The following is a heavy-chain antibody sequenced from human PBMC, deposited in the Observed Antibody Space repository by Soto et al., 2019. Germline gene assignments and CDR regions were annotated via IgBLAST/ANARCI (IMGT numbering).Heavy chain of an antibody. CDR2: LDPEDGET. D-gene: IGHD3-9*01. J-gene: IGHJ3*02. CDR3: TTHKRWLTGYYRFLAAFDI. Sequence: GASVKVSCQVFASTLSELSMHWGRQAPGKGLEWMGGLDPEDGETIYAQKLQGRVTMTEDTSTDTAYMELSSLRSEDTAVYYCTTHKRWLTGYYRFLAAFDIWGQGTMVTVSS. V-gene: IGHV1-24*01. CDR1: ASTLSELS.